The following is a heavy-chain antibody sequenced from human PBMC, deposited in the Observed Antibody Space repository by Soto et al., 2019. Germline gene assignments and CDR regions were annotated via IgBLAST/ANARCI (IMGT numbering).Heavy chain of an antibody. CDR3: ATAPYSSGPT. V-gene: IGHV3-15*07. CDR1: RFNFSAAW. CDR2: IKPKSEVETA. J-gene: IGHJ4*02. Sequence: EMQLVQSGGGLVKPGGSLRLSCVASRFNFSAAWLNWIRQAPGKGLEWVGRIKPKSEVETADYTAPVRGRFTISRDDSRNTMQPQMASLDTGDTAVSFCATAPYSSGPTWGLGVLVTVSS. D-gene: IGHD6-19*01.